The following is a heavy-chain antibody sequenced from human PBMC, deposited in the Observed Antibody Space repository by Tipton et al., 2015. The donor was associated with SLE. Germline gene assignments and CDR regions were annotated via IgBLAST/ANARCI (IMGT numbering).Heavy chain of an antibody. D-gene: IGHD3-22*01. CDR3: TRDLIPNYYDSSGHYSGY. Sequence: GSLRLSCVASGFTFSSYGMNWVRQAPGKGLEWVSSISSKMTHMYYADSVKGRFTISRDNAKNSLHLEMNSLRAEDTAVYYCTRDLIPNYYDSSGHYSGYWGQGTLVAVSS. J-gene: IGHJ4*02. CDR2: ISSKMTHM. CDR1: GFTFSSYG. V-gene: IGHV3-21*06.